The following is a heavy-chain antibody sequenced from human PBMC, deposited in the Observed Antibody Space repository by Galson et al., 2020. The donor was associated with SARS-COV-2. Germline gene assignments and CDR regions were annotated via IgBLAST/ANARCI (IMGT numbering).Heavy chain of an antibody. V-gene: IGHV1-2*02. Sequence: ASVKVSCKASGSTFTGYYIHWVRQAPGQGLEWMGWINPNSGGTNYAQKFQGRVTMTRDTSISTAYMELSRLRSDDTAVYYCARDRGGSYSDWFDPWGQVTLVTVSS. CDR3: ARDRGGSYSDWFDP. J-gene: IGHJ5*02. D-gene: IGHD1-26*01. CDR1: GSTFTGYY. CDR2: INPNSGGT.